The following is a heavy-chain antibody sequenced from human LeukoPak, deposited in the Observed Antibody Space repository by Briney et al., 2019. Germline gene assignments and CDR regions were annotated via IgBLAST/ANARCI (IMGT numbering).Heavy chain of an antibody. J-gene: IGHJ4*02. D-gene: IGHD5-24*01. CDR2: TYYRSKWYN. CDR1: GDSVSSNSAA. Sequence: SQTLTLTCAISGDSVSSNSAAWNWIRQSPSRGLEWPGRTYYRSKWYNDYAVSVKSRITINPDTSKNQFSPQLNSVTPEDTAVYYCARGVGTGIRGLITWGQGTLVTVSS. V-gene: IGHV6-1*01. CDR3: ARGVGTGIRGLIT.